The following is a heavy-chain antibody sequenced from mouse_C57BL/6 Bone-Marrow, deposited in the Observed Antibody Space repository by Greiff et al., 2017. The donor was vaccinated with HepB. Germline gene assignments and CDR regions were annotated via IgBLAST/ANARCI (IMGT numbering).Heavy chain of an antibody. V-gene: IGHV5-6*02. CDR1: GFTFSSYG. Sequence: EVKVVESGGDLVKPGGSLKLSCAASGFTFSSYGMSWVRQTPDKRLEWVATISSGGSYTYYPDSVKGRFTISRDNAKNTLYLQMSSLKSEDTAMYSCARRDNYSNYVYFDYWGQGTTLTVSS. D-gene: IGHD2-5*01. J-gene: IGHJ2*01. CDR3: ARRDNYSNYVYFDY. CDR2: ISSGGSYT.